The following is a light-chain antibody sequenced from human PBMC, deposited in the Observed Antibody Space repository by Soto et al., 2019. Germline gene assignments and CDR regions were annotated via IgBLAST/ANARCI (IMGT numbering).Light chain of an antibody. J-gene: IGKJ1*01. Sequence: FVLTQSPATLSLSPGERATLSCRASQNVRTFLDWYQQKPGQAPRLLIYGASNRATGIPARFSGSGSGTDFTLIISSLEPEDFAVYYCQQHSHWPPWTFGQGTKVDIK. V-gene: IGKV3-11*01. CDR3: QQHSHWPPWT. CDR1: QNVRTF. CDR2: GAS.